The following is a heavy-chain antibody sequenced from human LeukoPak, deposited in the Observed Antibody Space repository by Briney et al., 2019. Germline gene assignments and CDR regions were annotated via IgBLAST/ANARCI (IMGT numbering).Heavy chain of an antibody. CDR2: ISSSSSYI. CDR3: ARGVAPYYYDSSGYSPPGEF. J-gene: IGHJ4*02. Sequence: GGSLRLSCAASGFTLSSYSMNWVRQAPGKGLEWVSSISSSSSYIYYADSVKGRFTISRDNAKNSLYLQMNSLRAEDTAVYYCARGVAPYYYDSSGYSPPGEFWGQGTLVTVSS. CDR1: GFTLSSYS. V-gene: IGHV3-21*01. D-gene: IGHD3-22*01.